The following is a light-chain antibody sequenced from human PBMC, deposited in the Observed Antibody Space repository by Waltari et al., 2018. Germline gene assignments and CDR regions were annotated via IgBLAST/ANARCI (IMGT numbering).Light chain of an antibody. V-gene: IGKV1-5*03. CDR2: KAS. Sequence: DIQITQSPSTLSASVGDRVTITCRASQSISSWLAWYQQKPGKAPKTLIYKASDLETGVPSRFSGSGSGTEFTLTISSLQPDDFATYYCQQHNSYPRTFGQGTKVEIK. J-gene: IGKJ1*01. CDR3: QQHNSYPRT. CDR1: QSISSW.